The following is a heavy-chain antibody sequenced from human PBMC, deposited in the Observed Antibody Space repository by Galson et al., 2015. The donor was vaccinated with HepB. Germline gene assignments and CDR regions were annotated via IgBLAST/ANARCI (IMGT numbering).Heavy chain of an antibody. V-gene: IGHV3-30*02. CDR1: GLTFSTYG. CDR3: VPTVVILYFFEY. CDR2: IHYDGSNK. D-gene: IGHD4-23*01. J-gene: IGHJ4*02. Sequence: SLRLSCAASGLTFSTYGMHWVRQAPGKGLEWVAFIHYDGSNKYYADSVKGRFTISRDNSKNTLYLQMNSLRGDDTAVYYCVPTVVILYFFEYWGQGTLVTVSS.